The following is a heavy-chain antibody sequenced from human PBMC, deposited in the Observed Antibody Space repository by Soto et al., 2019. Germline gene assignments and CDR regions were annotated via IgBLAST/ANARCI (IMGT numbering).Heavy chain of an antibody. Sequence: ASVKVSCKASGYTFTHYYMHWVRQAPGQGLEWTAIINPSGSSTSYAQKFQGRVTVTRDTSTSTVFMELSSLRSEDTAVYFCARDPVYHYDSSGYYLDYWGQGTLVTVSS. CDR2: INPSGSST. J-gene: IGHJ4*02. CDR1: GYTFTHYY. D-gene: IGHD3-22*01. CDR3: ARDPVYHYDSSGYYLDY. V-gene: IGHV1-46*01.